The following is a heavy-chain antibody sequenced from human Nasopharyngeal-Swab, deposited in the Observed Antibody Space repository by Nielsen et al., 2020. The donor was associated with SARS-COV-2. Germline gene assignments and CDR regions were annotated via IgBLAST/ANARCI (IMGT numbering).Heavy chain of an antibody. CDR3: AREDYYDSSGLSNYYYGMDV. J-gene: IGHJ6*02. D-gene: IGHD3-22*01. CDR2: IKQDGSEK. Sequence: GSLKISCAASGFTFSSYWMSWVRQAPGKGLEWVANIKQDGSEKYYVDSVKGRFTISRDNAKNSLYLQMNSLRAEDTAVYYCAREDYYDSSGLSNYYYGMDVWGQGTTVTVSS. V-gene: IGHV3-7*01. CDR1: GFTFSSYW.